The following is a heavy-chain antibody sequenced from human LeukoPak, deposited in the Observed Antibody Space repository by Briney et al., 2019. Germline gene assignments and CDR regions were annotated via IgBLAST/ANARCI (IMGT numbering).Heavy chain of an antibody. CDR3: ARGGYYYGSGSYYRY. D-gene: IGHD3-10*01. J-gene: IGHJ4*02. Sequence: PGGSLRLSCAASGFTFNHYWMSWVRQIPGTGLQWVAKIHPDGTETHYADSVKGRFTFSRDNSKNTLYLQMNSLRAEDTAVYYCARGGYYYGSGSYYRYWGQGTLVTVSS. V-gene: IGHV3-7*01. CDR1: GFTFNHYW. CDR2: IHPDGTET.